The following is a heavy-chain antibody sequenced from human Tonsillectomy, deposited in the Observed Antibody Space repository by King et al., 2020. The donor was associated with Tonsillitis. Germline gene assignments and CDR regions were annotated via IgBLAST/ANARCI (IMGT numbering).Heavy chain of an antibody. Sequence: QLQESGPGLVKPSQTLSLTCTVSGGSISSGSYYWTWIRQPAGKGLEWIGRIYTSGSTNYNPSLKSRVTISVDTSKNQFSLKLSSVAAADTAVYYCAREGWHFDWLLYYFDHWGQGTLVTVSS. D-gene: IGHD3-9*01. J-gene: IGHJ4*02. CDR3: AREGWHFDWLLYYFDH. CDR2: IYTSGST. CDR1: GGSISSGSYY. V-gene: IGHV4-61*02.